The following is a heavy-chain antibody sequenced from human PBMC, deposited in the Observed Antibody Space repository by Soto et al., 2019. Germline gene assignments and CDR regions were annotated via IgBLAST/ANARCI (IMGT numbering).Heavy chain of an antibody. CDR3: ARLPNKSPQN. Sequence: EVQLVESGGGLVQPGRSLRLSCAASGFTFSSYWMHWGRQAPGKGLVWVSSISTDASSTSYADPVKGRFTISRDNAKNTLYLQMNSVRAEDTAVYYCARLPNKSPQNWGQGTLVIVSP. CDR1: GFTFSSYW. J-gene: IGHJ1*01. CDR2: ISTDASST. V-gene: IGHV3-74*01.